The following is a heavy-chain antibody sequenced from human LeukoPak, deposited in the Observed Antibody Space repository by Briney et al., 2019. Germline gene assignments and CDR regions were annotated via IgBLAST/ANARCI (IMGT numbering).Heavy chain of an antibody. V-gene: IGHV1-18*01. J-gene: IGHJ6*02. CDR3: ARSGGTIFGVVITGYYYYGMDV. CDR1: GGTFSSYG. D-gene: IGHD3-3*01. Sequence: GASVKVSCKASGGTFSSYGISWVRQAPGQGLEWMGWISAYNGNTNYAQKLQGRVTMTTDTSTSTAYMELRSLRSDDTAVYYCARSGGTIFGVVITGYYYYGMDVWGQGTTVTVSS. CDR2: ISAYNGNT.